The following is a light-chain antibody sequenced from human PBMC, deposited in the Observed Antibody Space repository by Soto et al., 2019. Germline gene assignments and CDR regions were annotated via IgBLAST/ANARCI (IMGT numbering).Light chain of an antibody. CDR2: RHN. J-gene: IGLJ2*01. CDR3: AAWDDSLSGVV. V-gene: IGLV1-47*01. Sequence: QSVLTQPPSASVTPGERVTISCSGSSSNIGSNYVYWYQQLPGTAPKLLIYRHNQRPSGVPDRFSGSKSGTSASLAISGLRSEDEADYYCAAWDDSLSGVVFGGGTKLTVL. CDR1: SSNIGSNY.